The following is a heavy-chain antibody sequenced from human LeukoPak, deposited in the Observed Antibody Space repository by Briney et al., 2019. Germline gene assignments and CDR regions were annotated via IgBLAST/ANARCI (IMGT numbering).Heavy chain of an antibody. CDR2: IIPILGIA. Sequence: SVKVSCKASGYTFTSYGVSWVRQAPGQGLEWMGRIIPILGIANYAQKFQGRVTITADKSTSTAYMELSSLRSEDTAVYYCARVPGRLVPAATYYYYGMDVWGQGTTVTVSS. D-gene: IGHD2-2*01. J-gene: IGHJ6*02. V-gene: IGHV1-69*04. CDR1: GYTFTSYG. CDR3: ARVPGRLVPAATYYYYGMDV.